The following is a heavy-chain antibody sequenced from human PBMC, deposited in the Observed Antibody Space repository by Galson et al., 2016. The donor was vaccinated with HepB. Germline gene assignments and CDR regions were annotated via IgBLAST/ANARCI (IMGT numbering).Heavy chain of an antibody. V-gene: IGHV3-30*03. CDR2: ISYDGTNE. J-gene: IGHJ4*02. Sequence: SLRLSCAASGFTFSSYGMHWVRQAPGKGLEWVAVISYDGTNEYYADSVKGRFTISRDNSKNTVYLQMNSLRAEDAAVYYCASGAFGDNEFFDYWGQGTLVTVSS. CDR1: GFTFSSYG. CDR3: ASGAFGDNEFFDY. D-gene: IGHD3-3*01.